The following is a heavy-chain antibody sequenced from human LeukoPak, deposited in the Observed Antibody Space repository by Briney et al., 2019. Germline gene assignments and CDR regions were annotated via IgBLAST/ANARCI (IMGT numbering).Heavy chain of an antibody. D-gene: IGHD3-22*01. CDR3: ARGRGYDSRADAFDI. J-gene: IGHJ3*02. CDR2: INHSGST. V-gene: IGHV4-34*01. Sequence: PSETLSLTCAVYGGSFSGYYWSWIRQPPGKGLEWIGEINHSGSTNYNPSLKSRVTISVDTSENQFSLKLSSVTAADTAVYYCARGRGYDSRADAFDIWGQGTMVTVSS. CDR1: GGSFSGYY.